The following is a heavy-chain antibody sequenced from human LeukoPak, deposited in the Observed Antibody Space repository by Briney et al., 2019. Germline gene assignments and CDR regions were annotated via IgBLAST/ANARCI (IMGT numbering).Heavy chain of an antibody. V-gene: IGHV3-48*03. CDR2: ISSSGGSI. Sequence: GGSLRLSCAASGFTFSSSDMNWVRQAPGKGLEWVSFISSSGGSIYYADSVKGRFTISRDNAKNSLYLQMNSLRAEDTALYYCARDRGYYSYYGMDVWGRGTTVTVSS. J-gene: IGHJ6*02. CDR3: ARDRGYYSYYGMDV. D-gene: IGHD3-16*01. CDR1: GFTFSSSD.